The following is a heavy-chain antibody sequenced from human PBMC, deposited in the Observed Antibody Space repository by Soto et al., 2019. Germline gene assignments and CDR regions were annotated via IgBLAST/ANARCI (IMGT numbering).Heavy chain of an antibody. J-gene: IGHJ6*03. Sequence: EVQPLESGGGLVQPGGSLRLSCAASGFIFSGYGMTWVRQAPGKGLEWVSIINAGGSTTHYADSVKGRFTISRDDSKNTLYLQMNSLRGDDTAVYYCAKAAIWGGGRYYYYYMDVWGKGTTVTVSS. CDR3: AKAAIWGGGRYYYYYMDV. CDR2: INAGGSTT. CDR1: GFIFSGYG. V-gene: IGHV3-23*03. D-gene: IGHD2-15*01.